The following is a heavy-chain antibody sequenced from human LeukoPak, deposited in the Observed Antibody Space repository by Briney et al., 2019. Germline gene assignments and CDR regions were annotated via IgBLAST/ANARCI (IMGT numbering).Heavy chain of an antibody. Sequence: PGGSLRLSCAASGFTFSNYAMSWVRQAPGKGLEWVSVISDSGGSTYYADSVKGRFTISRDNFKHTLYLQMNSLRAEDTAVYYCAKGRTAMVLPFDYWGQGNLVTVSS. D-gene: IGHD5-18*01. J-gene: IGHJ4*02. CDR1: GFTFSNYA. CDR3: AKGRTAMVLPFDY. V-gene: IGHV3-23*01. CDR2: ISDSGGST.